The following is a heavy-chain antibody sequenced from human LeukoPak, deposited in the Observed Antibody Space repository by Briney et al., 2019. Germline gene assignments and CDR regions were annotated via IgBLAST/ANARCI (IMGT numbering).Heavy chain of an antibody. D-gene: IGHD5-18*01. CDR1: GYTFTGYY. CDR3: ARDTAMVTYWFDP. Sequence: ASVKASCKASGYTFTGYYMHWVRQAPGQGLEWMGWINPNSGGTNYAQKFQGRVTMTRDTSISTAYMELSRLRSDDTAVYYCARDTAMVTYWFDPWGQGTLVTVSS. J-gene: IGHJ5*02. V-gene: IGHV1-2*02. CDR2: INPNSGGT.